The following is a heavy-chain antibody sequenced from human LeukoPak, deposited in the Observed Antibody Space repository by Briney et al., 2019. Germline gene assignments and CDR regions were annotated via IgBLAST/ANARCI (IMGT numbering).Heavy chain of an antibody. J-gene: IGHJ5*02. D-gene: IGHD3-10*01. CDR3: VRQRWSSGTINHFDP. CDR2: IYPDDSDS. CDR1: GYSFTTSW. Sequence: KTGESLKISCETSGYSFTTSWIGWVRQMPGTGLEWVGAIYPDDSDSRYSPSFQGQVVISADRSIRTAYLQWNSLKTSDTAMYYCVRQRWSSGTINHFDPWGQGTLVTVSS. V-gene: IGHV5-51*01.